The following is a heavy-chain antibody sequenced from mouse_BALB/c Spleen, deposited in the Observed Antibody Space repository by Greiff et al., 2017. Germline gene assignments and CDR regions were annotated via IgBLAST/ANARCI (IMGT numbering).Heavy chain of an antibody. D-gene: IGHD1-1*01. J-gene: IGHJ4*01. CDR2: ISYSGST. CDR1: GDSITSGY. CDR3: ARRDYYGSSYNYYAMDY. V-gene: IGHV3-8*02. Sequence: EVKLMESGPSLVKPSQTLSLTCSVTGDSITSGYWNWIRKFPGNKLEYMGYISYSGSTYYNPSLKSRISITRDTSKNQYYLQLNSVTTEDTATYYCARRDYYGSSYNYYAMDYWGQGTSVTVSS.